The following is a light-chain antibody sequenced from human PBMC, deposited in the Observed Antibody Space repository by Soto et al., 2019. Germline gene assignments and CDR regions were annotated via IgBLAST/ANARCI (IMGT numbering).Light chain of an antibody. Sequence: EIVLMQSPGTLSLSQGERATLSCRASQSVSSSYLAWYQQKPGQAPRLLIYGASSRATGIPDRFSGSGSGTDFTLTISRLEPEDFAVYYCQQCGSSPITFGQGTRLEIK. CDR3: QQCGSSPIT. CDR1: QSVSSSY. J-gene: IGKJ5*01. V-gene: IGKV3-20*01. CDR2: GAS.